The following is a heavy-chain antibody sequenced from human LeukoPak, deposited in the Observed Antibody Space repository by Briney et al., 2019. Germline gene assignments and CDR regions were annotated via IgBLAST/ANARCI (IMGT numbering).Heavy chain of an antibody. J-gene: IGHJ6*03. CDR1: GGSISSGSYY. CDR2: IYTSGST. V-gene: IGHV4-61*02. D-gene: IGHD3-22*01. Sequence: SQTLSLTCTVSGGSISSGSYYWSWIRQPAGKGLGWIGRIYTSGSTNYNPSLKSRVTISVDTSKNQFSLKLSSVTAADTAVYYCARGVPYYDSSGYSYYYYYYMDVWGKGTTVTVSS. CDR3: ARGVPYYDSSGYSYYYYYYMDV.